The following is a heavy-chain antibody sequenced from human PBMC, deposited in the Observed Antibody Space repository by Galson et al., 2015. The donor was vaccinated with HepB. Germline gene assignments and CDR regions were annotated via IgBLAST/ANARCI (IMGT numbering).Heavy chain of an antibody. CDR2: IIPIFGTA. Sequence: SVKLSCKASGGTFSSYAISWVRQAPGQGLEWVGGIIPIFGTANYAQKFQGRVTITADESTSTAYMELSSLRSEDTAVYYCARDYYDSSGYYLIHYFDYWGQGTLVTVSS. CDR3: ARDYYDSSGYYLIHYFDY. V-gene: IGHV1-69*13. J-gene: IGHJ4*02. CDR1: GGTFSSYA. D-gene: IGHD3-22*01.